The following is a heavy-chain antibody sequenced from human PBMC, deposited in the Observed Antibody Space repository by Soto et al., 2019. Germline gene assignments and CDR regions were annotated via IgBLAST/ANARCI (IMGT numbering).Heavy chain of an antibody. D-gene: IGHD1-1*01. V-gene: IGHV4-59*08. Sequence: QVQLQESGPGLVKPSETLSLTCTVSGGSISSYYWSWIRQPPGKGLEWIGYIYYSGSTNYNPSLKSRVTISVDTSKNQYYLKLSYVTAADTAVYYCARRYGYSFDYWGQGTLVTVSS. CDR3: ARRYGYSFDY. CDR2: IYYSGST. CDR1: GGSISSYY. J-gene: IGHJ4*02.